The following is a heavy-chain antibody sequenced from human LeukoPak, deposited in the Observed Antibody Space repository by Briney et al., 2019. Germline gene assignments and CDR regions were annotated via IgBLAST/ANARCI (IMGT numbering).Heavy chain of an antibody. D-gene: IGHD2-21*02. J-gene: IGHJ4*02. Sequence: SETLSLTCAVYGGSFSGYYWSWIRQPPGKGLEWIGEINHSGSTNYNPPLKSRVTISVDTSKNQFSLKLSSVTAADTAVYYCARRRRVTPLDYWGQGTLVTVSS. CDR1: GGSFSGYY. V-gene: IGHV4-34*01. CDR3: ARRRRVTPLDY. CDR2: INHSGST.